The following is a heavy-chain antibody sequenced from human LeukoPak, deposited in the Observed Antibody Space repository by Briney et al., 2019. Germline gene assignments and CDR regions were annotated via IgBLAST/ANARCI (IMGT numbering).Heavy chain of an antibody. D-gene: IGHD1-26*01. Sequence: GGSLRLSCAASGFTFSGSALHWVRQATGKGLEWVSAIGTAGDTYYPGSVKGRFTISRENAKNSLYLQMNSLRAGDTAVYYCARVRSGSYDYWGQGTLVTVSS. V-gene: IGHV3-13*04. CDR1: GFTFSGSA. J-gene: IGHJ4*02. CDR3: ARVRSGSYDY. CDR2: IGTAGDT.